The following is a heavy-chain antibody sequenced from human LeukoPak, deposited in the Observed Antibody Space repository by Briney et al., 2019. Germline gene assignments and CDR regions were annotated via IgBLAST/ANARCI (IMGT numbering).Heavy chain of an antibody. D-gene: IGHD6-19*01. J-gene: IGHJ4*02. CDR3: AKIGVSGYNSGDYFDY. CDR1: GFTFSSYA. V-gene: IGHV3-23*01. CDR2: FSDSAGTT. Sequence: GGSLRLSCAASGFTFSSYAMSWVRQAPGKGLGWVSVFSDSAGTTFYADSVKGRFTISRDNSKNTLYLQMNSLRAEDTAIYYCAKIGVSGYNSGDYFDYWGQGTLVTVSS.